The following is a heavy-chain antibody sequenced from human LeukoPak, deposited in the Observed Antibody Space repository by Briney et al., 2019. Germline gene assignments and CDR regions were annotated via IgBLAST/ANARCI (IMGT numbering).Heavy chain of an antibody. J-gene: IGHJ4*02. CDR3: AISSTVTSFDY. V-gene: IGHV4-34*01. Sequence: SQTLSLTCAVYGGSFSGYYWSWIRQPPGKGLEWIGEINHSGSTNYNPSLKSRVTISVDTSKNQFSLKLSSVTAADTAVYYCAISSTVTSFDYWGQGTLVTVSS. CDR2: INHSGST. CDR1: GGSFSGYY. D-gene: IGHD1-14*01.